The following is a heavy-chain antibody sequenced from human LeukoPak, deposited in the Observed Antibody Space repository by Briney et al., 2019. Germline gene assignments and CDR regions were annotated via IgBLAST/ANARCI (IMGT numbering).Heavy chain of an antibody. CDR2: INHSGST. CDR3: ARENSGWYSRSRYYYYMDV. J-gene: IGHJ6*03. V-gene: IGHV4-34*01. CDR1: GGSFSGYY. D-gene: IGHD6-19*01. Sequence: SETLSLTCAVYGGSFSGYYWSWIRPPPGKGLEWIGEINHSGSTNYNPSLKSRVTISVDTSKNQFSLKLSSVTAADTAVYYCARENSGWYSRSRYYYYMDVWGKGTTVTVSS.